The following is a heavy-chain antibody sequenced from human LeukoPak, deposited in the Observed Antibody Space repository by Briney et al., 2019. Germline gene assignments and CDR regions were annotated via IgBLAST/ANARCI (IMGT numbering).Heavy chain of an antibody. Sequence: SETLSLTCAVSGGSISSSNWWSWVRQPPGKGLEWIGEIYHSGSTNYNPSLKSRVTISVDKSKNQFSLKLSSVTAADTAVYYCARILDLVTTKTIDYWGQGSLVIVSS. CDR2: IYHSGST. CDR1: GGSISSSNW. D-gene: IGHD2-21*02. V-gene: IGHV4-4*02. CDR3: ARILDLVTTKTIDY. J-gene: IGHJ4*02.